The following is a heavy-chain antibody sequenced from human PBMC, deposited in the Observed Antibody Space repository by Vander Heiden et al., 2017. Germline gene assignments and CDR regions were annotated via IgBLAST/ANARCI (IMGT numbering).Heavy chain of an antibody. D-gene: IGHD6-13*01. V-gene: IGHV3-33*01. CDR1: GFTFSSYG. CDR2: IWYDGSNK. Sequence: QVQLVESGGGVVQPGRSLRLSCAAYGFTFSSYGMHWVRQAPGKGLEWVAVIWYDGSNKYYADSVKGRFTISRDNSKNTLYLQMNSLRAEDTAVYYCARVGAAATGAFDIWGQGTMVTVSS. CDR3: ARVGAAATGAFDI. J-gene: IGHJ3*02.